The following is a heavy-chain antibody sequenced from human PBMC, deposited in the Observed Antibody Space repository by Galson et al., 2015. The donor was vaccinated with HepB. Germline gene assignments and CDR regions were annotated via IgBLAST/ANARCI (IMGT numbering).Heavy chain of an antibody. Sequence: SLRLSCAASGFTFSSYAMHWVRQAPGKGLEWVAVISYDGSNKYYADSVKGRFTISRDNSKNTLYLQMNSLRAEDTAVYYCASDGGSGSSAFRGFDYWGQGTLVTVSS. V-gene: IGHV3-30-3*01. CDR1: GFTFSSYA. J-gene: IGHJ4*02. D-gene: IGHD6-6*01. CDR2: ISYDGSNK. CDR3: ASDGGSGSSAFRGFDY.